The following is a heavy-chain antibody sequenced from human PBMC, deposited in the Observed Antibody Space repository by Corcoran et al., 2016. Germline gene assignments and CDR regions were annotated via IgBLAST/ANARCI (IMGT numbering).Heavy chain of an antibody. D-gene: IGHD2-2*01. CDR3: ARVRGCSSTSCYPPGYYYGMDV. CDR1: GGTFSSYA. Sequence: QVQLVQSGAEVKKPGSSVKVSCKASGGTFSSYAISWVRQAPGQGLEWMGGIIPIFGTANYAQKFQGRVTITADESTSTAYMELSSLRSEDTAVYYCARVRGCSSTSCYPPGYYYGMDVWGQGNTVTVSS. J-gene: IGHJ6*02. V-gene: IGHV1-69*01. CDR2: IIPIFGTA.